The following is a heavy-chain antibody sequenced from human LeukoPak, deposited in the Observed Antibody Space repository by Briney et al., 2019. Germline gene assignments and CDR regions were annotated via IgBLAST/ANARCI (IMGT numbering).Heavy chain of an antibody. CDR3: ARHRAYCSGSKCYSVWFDP. CDR1: GGPISSTSYY. D-gene: IGHD2-15*01. J-gene: IGHJ5*02. V-gene: IGHV4-39*01. Sequence: PSETLSLTCIVSGGPISSTSYYWGWIRQPPGKGLEWIGSMYYSGSTDYNPSLKSRVTISGDTSKNQFSLKLRSVTAADTALYYCARHRAYCSGSKCYSVWFDPWGQGTLVTVSS. CDR2: MYYSGST.